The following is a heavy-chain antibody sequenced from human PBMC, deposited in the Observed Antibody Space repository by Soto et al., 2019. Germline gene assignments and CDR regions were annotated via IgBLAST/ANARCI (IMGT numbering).Heavy chain of an antibody. V-gene: IGHV4-31*03. CDR1: GGSISSGGYY. CDR3: ARDTLGYCSSTSCLGGWFDP. J-gene: IGHJ5*02. Sequence: SETLSLTCTVSGGSISSGGYYWSWIRQHPGKGLEWIGYIYYSGSTFYNPSLKSRVTISVDTSKNQFSLKLSSVTAADTAVYYCARDTLGYCSSTSCLGGWFDPWGQGTLVTVSS. D-gene: IGHD2-2*01. CDR2: IYYSGST.